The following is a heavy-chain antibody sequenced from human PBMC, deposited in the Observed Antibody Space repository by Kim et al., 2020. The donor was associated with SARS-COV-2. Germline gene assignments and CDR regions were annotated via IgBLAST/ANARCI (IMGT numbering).Heavy chain of an antibody. D-gene: IGHD6-19*01. J-gene: IGHJ5*02. CDR3: ARGGWYRPGWFDP. V-gene: IGHV3-23*01. Sequence: YADSVKGRFTISRDNSKNTLYMQMTSLRAEDTAVYYCARGGWYRPGWFDPWGQGTLVTVSS.